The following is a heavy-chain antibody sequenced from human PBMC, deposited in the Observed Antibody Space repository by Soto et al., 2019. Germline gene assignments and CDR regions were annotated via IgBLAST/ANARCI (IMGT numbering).Heavy chain of an antibody. J-gene: IGHJ3*02. CDR2: ISAYNGNT. CDR3: ARDRVRTTVTTGDAFDI. V-gene: IGHV1-18*01. Sequence: QVQLVQSGAEVKKPGASVKVSCKASGYTFTSYGISWVRQAPGQGLEWMGWISAYNGNTNYAQKLQGRVTMTTDTSTSTAYMERRSVRSDDTDVYYCARDRVRTTVTTGDAFDIWGQGTMVTVSS. CDR1: GYTFTSYG. D-gene: IGHD4-17*01.